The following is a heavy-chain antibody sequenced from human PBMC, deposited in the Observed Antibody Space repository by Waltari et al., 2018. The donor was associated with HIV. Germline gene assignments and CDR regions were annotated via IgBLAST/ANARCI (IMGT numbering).Heavy chain of an antibody. Sequence: EVQLVESGGGLVQPGGSLRLPGAASGFTFSGYWMSWVRQAPGEGLGWVGNIKQDGSEKYYVDSVNCRFTISRDNAENSRYLQMNSLRAEDTAVYYWARGGFYGSGSKVNWGQGTLVTVSS. V-gene: IGHV3-7*04. CDR1: GFTFSGYW. D-gene: IGHD3-10*01. CDR3: ARGGFYGSGSKVN. J-gene: IGHJ4*02. CDR2: IKQDGSEK.